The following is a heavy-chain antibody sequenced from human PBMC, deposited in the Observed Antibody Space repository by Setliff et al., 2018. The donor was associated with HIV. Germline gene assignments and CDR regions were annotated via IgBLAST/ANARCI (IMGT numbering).Heavy chain of an antibody. CDR3: AREWGEIWFGELSINSPYSYFDY. D-gene: IGHD3-10*01. V-gene: IGHV1-3*01. CDR1: GYTFTSYA. J-gene: IGHJ4*02. Sequence: ASVKVSCKASGYTFTSYAMHWVRQAPGQRLEWMGWINAGNGNTKYSQKFQGRVTITRDTAASTAYMELSSLRSEDTAVYYCAREWGEIWFGELSINSPYSYFDYWGQGTLVTVSS. CDR2: INAGNGNT.